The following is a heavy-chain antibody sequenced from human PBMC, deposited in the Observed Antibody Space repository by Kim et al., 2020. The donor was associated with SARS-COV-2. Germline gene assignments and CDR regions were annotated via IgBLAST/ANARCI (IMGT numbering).Heavy chain of an antibody. Sequence: GGSLRLSCAASGFTFSSYGLHWVRQAPGKGLEWVAVISYDGSNKYYADSVKGRFTISRDNSKNTLYLQMNSLRAEDTAVYYCAKDLRSGWYNGCFDYWGQGTLVTVSS. CDR1: GFTFSSYG. V-gene: IGHV3-30*18. J-gene: IGHJ4*02. D-gene: IGHD6-19*01. CDR3: AKDLRSGWYNGCFDY. CDR2: ISYDGSNK.